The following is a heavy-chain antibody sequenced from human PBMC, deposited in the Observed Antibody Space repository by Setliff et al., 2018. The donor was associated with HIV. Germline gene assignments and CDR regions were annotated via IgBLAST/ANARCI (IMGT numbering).Heavy chain of an antibody. CDR3: ARHIAGYSAYDLGWFDP. CDR2: IYYSGST. CDR1: GASISSYY. Sequence: PSETLSLTCTVSGASISSYYWSWIRQPPGKGLEWIGYIYYSGSTNYNPSLKSRVTISVDTSKTQFSLNLSSVTAADTAVYYCARHIAGYSAYDLGWFDPWGQGTLVTVSS. V-gene: IGHV4-59*08. D-gene: IGHD5-12*01. J-gene: IGHJ5*02.